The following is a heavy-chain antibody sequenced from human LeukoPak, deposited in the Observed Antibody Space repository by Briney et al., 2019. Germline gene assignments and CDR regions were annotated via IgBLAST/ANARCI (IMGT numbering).Heavy chain of an antibody. CDR3: AKDHYWSIDY. D-gene: IGHD3-3*01. V-gene: IGHV3-11*06. Sequence: GGSLRLSCAASGFTFSDYYMSWIRQAPGKGLEWVSYISSSSSYTNYADSVKGRFTISRDIAKNTLYLQMNSLRAEDTGVYYCAKDHYWSIDYWGRGTLVTVSS. J-gene: IGHJ4*02. CDR2: ISSSSSYT. CDR1: GFTFSDYY.